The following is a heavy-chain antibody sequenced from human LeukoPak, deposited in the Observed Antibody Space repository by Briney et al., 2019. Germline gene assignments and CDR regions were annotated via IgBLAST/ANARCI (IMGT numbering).Heavy chain of an antibody. CDR2: INHSGST. CDR1: GGSFSGYY. D-gene: IGHD6-19*01. CDR3: ARGGSGSGWYNWFDP. Sequence: SETLSLTCAVYGGSFSGYYWSWIRQPPGKGLEWIGEINHSGSTNYNPSLKSRVTISVDTSKNQFSLKLSSGTAADTAVYYCARGGSGSGWYNWFDPWGQGTLVTVSS. V-gene: IGHV4-34*01. J-gene: IGHJ5*02.